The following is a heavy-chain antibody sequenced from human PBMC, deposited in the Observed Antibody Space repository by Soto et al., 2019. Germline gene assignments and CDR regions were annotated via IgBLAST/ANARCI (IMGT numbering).Heavy chain of an antibody. D-gene: IGHD2-2*02. J-gene: IGHJ6*02. Sequence: PGESLKISCTGSGYSFTSYWIGWVRQMPGKGLEWMGIIYPGDSDTRYSPSFQGQVTISADKSISTAYLQWSSLKASDTAMYYCASRRVPAAIGGYGMDVWGQGTTVTVSS. V-gene: IGHV5-51*01. CDR2: IYPGDSDT. CDR3: ASRRVPAAIGGYGMDV. CDR1: GYSFTSYW.